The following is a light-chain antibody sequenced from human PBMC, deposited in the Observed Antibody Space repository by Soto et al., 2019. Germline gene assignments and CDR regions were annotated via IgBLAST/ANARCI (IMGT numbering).Light chain of an antibody. V-gene: IGLV2-23*01. CDR1: SSDVGSYNL. CDR3: SSYAGSSTHVV. CDR2: EGS. Sequence: QSALTQPASVSGSPGQSITISGTGISSDVGSYNLVSWYQQHPGKAPKVMIYEGSKRPSGVSNRFSGSRPGNTASLTISGLQAEAEAHYYCSSYAGSSTHVVFGGGTKLTVL. J-gene: IGLJ2*01.